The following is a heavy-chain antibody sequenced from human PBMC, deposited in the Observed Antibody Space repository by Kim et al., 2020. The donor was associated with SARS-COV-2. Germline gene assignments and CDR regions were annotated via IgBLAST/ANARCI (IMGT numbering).Heavy chain of an antibody. CDR3: AKGGTDRG. J-gene: IGHJ4*02. V-gene: IGHV3-23*01. D-gene: IGHD3-16*01. Sequence: GVNTYSEDSVKGRFTISRDNSKNTLYLQMNSRRAEDTAIYYCAKGGTDRGWGQGTLVTVSS. CDR2: GVNT.